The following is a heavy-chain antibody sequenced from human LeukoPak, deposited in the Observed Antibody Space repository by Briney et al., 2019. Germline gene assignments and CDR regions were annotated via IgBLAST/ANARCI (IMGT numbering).Heavy chain of an antibody. CDR3: AKRLRFLEWTYDY. J-gene: IGHJ4*02. CDR2: ISWNSGSI. D-gene: IGHD3-3*01. CDR1: GFTFDDYA. Sequence: GGSLRLSCAASGFTFDDYAMHWVRQAPGKGLEWVSGISWNSGSIGYADSVKGRFTISRDNSKNTLYLQMNSLRAEDTAVYYCAKRLRFLEWTYDYWGQGTLVTVSS. V-gene: IGHV3-9*01.